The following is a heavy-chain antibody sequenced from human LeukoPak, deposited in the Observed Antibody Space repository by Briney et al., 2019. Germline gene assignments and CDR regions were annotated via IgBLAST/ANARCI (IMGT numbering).Heavy chain of an antibody. Sequence: TGGSLRLSCAASGFTFSSYSMNWVRQAPGKGLEWVSSISSSSSYIYYADSVKGRFTISRDNAKNSLYLQMNSLRAEDTAVYYCAKGRVKYYFDYWGQGTLVTVSS. D-gene: IGHD3-9*01. V-gene: IGHV3-21*04. CDR1: GFTFSSYS. J-gene: IGHJ4*02. CDR2: ISSSSSYI. CDR3: AKGRVKYYFDY.